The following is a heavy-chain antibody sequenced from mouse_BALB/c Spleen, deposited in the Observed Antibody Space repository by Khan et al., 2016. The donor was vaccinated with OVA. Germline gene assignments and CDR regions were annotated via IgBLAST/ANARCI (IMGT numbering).Heavy chain of an antibody. J-gene: IGHJ3*01. CDR2: ILPGSGSS. CDR3: ARGNYYGSSSWFGY. D-gene: IGHD1-1*01. V-gene: IGHV1-9*01. CDR1: GYTFSSYW. Sequence: QVQLKQSGAELMKPGASVKISCKASGYTFSSYWIEWVKQRPGHGLEWIGEILPGSGSSNYNEKFKGKATFTADTSSNTAYMQLSSLTSEDSAVYYGARGNYYGSSSWFGYWGQGTLVTVSA.